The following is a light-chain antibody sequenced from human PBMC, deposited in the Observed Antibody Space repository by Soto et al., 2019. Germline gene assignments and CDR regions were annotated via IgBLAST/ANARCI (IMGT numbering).Light chain of an antibody. CDR1: ESISRDY. CDR3: QQYGGVPYT. J-gene: IGKJ2*01. Sequence: EIVLTQSPGTLSLSPGQRTTLSCRASESISRDYLAWYQQRLGQAPRLLIYGASSGATGIPDRFSGSGSGTVLALTISRLEPEDFAIYYCQQYGGVPYTFGQGTKLEIK. CDR2: GAS. V-gene: IGKV3-20*01.